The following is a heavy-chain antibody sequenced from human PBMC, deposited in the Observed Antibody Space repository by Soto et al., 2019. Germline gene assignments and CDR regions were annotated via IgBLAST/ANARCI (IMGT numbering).Heavy chain of an antibody. CDR2: IKQDGSEK. CDR1: GLTFSSYW. Sequence: GGSLRLSCAASGLTFSSYWMSWVRQAPGKGLEWVANIKQDGSEKYYVDSVKGRFTISRDNAKNSLYLQMNSLRAEDTAVYYCARARRRYYDFWSGYYKEDYYYHGMDVWGQGTTVTVSS. V-gene: IGHV3-7*01. CDR3: ARARRRYYDFWSGYYKEDYYYHGMDV. J-gene: IGHJ6*02. D-gene: IGHD3-3*01.